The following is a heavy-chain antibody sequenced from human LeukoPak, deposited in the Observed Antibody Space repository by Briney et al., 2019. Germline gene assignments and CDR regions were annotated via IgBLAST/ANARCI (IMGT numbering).Heavy chain of an antibody. V-gene: IGHV1-46*01. CDR3: ARDLTPCIAVAGTEYDAFDI. CDR2: INPSGGST. D-gene: IGHD6-19*01. J-gene: IGHJ3*02. CDR1: GYTFTSYY. Sequence: ASVKVSCKASGYTFTSYYMHWVRQAPGQGLEWVGIINPSGGSTSYAQKFQGRVTMTRDTSTSTVYMELSSLRSEDTAVYYCARDLTPCIAVAGTEYDAFDIWGQGTMVTVSS.